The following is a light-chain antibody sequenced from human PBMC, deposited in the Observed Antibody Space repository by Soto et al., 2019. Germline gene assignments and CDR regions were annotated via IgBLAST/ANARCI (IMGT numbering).Light chain of an antibody. J-gene: IGLJ1*01. CDR3: RSYAGSNNFV. CDR2: EVT. V-gene: IGLV2-8*01. CDR1: SSDVGYYDY. Sequence: QSVLTQPPSASGFPGQSVTISCTGTSSDVGYYDYVSWYQQHPGKAPKLVIYEVTKRPSGVPDRVSASMSGNTASLTVSGLRAEDEADYYCRSYAGSNNFVFGSGTKLTV.